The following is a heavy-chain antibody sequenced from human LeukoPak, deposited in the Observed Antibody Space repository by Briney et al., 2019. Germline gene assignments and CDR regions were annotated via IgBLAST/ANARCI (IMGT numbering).Heavy chain of an antibody. D-gene: IGHD3-10*01. V-gene: IGHV4-30-4*01. CDR3: AGDFGSGSYRFDY. Sequence: PSETLSLTCTVSGGSISSGDYYWSWIRQPPGKGLEWIGYIYYSGSTYYNPSLKSRVTISVDTSKNQFSLKLSSVTAADTAVYHCAGDFGSGSYRFDYWGQGTLVTVSS. CDR2: IYYSGST. CDR1: GGSISSGDYY. J-gene: IGHJ4*02.